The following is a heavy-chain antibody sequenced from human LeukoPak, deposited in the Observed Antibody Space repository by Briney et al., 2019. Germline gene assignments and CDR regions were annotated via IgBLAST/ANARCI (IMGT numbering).Heavy chain of an antibody. J-gene: IGHJ4*02. CDR1: EFTFSSNA. D-gene: IGHD3-3*01. Sequence: GGSLRLSCAGAEFTFSSNAMSWVRQAPGKGLEWVSAIVGSGLTTYYADSVKGRFTISRDNSKNTLYLQMSSLRAEDTAVYYCAKDSTIFGAKTHFDYWGQGTLVTVSS. V-gene: IGHV3-23*01. CDR3: AKDSTIFGAKTHFDY. CDR2: IVGSGLTT.